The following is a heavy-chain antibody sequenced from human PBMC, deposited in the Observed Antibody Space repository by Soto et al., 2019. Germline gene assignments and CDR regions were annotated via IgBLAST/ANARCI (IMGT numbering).Heavy chain of an antibody. CDR3: ARDRLMATAGTARHYFGLDV. CDR1: GGSIRSGGYY. CDR2: IYYSGNT. J-gene: IGHJ6*02. V-gene: IGHV4-31*03. D-gene: IGHD5-18*01. Sequence: SETLSLTCTVSGGSIRSGGYYWSWVRQNPRRGLEWIGNIYYSGNTYYNPSLKSRLTISVDTSKNQFSLNLSSVTAADTAVYYCARDRLMATAGTARHYFGLDVWGQGTTVTSP.